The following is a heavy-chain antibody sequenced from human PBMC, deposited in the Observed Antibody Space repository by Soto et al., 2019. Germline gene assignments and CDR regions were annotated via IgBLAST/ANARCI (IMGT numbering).Heavy chain of an antibody. Sequence: GESLKSSCKGSGYSFTTYYIGWVRQMPGKGLEWMGIIYPDDSDTKYSSSFQGQVTISADKSINTVYLQWSSLKASDTAIYYCARVTDELVWPKWFDPWGQGTLVTVSS. V-gene: IGHV5-51*01. CDR3: ARVTDELVWPKWFDP. D-gene: IGHD1-7*01. CDR1: GYSFTTYY. CDR2: IYPDDSDT. J-gene: IGHJ5*02.